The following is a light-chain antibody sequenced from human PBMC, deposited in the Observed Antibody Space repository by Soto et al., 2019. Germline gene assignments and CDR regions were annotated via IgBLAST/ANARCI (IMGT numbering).Light chain of an antibody. V-gene: IGKV1-8*01. CDR2: AAS. Sequence: IALTSVPSAFSASTKDRVTITCRARQGISSYLAWYQQKPGKTPKLLISAASTLQTGVPQRFSGSVSGTDFTLTISCLQSEEYAKYYCQQYYSYPSRTFGQGPQVDIK. CDR1: QGISSY. CDR3: QQYYSYPSRT. J-gene: IGKJ1*01.